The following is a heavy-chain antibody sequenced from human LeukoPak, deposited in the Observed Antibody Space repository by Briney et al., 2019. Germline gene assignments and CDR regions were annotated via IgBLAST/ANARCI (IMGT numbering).Heavy chain of an antibody. CDR2: IYYSGST. V-gene: IGHV4-39*07. D-gene: IGHD3-22*01. Sequence: SETLSLTCTVSGGSISSSSYYWGWIRQPPGKGLEWIGSIYYSGSTYYNPSLKSRVTISVDTSKNQFSLKLSSVTDADTAVYYCARNYYDSSGYYYGVGVVHYFDYWGQGTLVTVSS. CDR3: ARNYYDSSGYYYGVGVVHYFDY. J-gene: IGHJ4*02. CDR1: GGSISSSSYY.